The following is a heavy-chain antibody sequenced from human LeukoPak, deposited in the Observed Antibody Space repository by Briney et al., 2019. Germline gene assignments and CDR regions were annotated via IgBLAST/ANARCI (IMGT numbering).Heavy chain of an antibody. V-gene: IGHV1-3*01. CDR1: GCTFTSYA. Sequence: SVQASCKASGCTFTSYAFRWLRQPPARRGEGMGWINDCNGNTKYPQNLKGRVTITRDTSENPAYMELSSLRSADTAVYYCGRAVGGRGTLYYYCGGMDVGGQEPRVT. J-gene: IGHJ6*02. CDR2: INDCNGNT. CDR3: GRAVGGRGTLYYYCGGMDV. D-gene: IGHD1-1*01.